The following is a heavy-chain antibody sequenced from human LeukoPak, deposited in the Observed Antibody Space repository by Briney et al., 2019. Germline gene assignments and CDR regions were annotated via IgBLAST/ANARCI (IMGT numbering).Heavy chain of an antibody. CDR2: ISSNGGST. D-gene: IGHD3-3*01. V-gene: IGHV3-64*01. Sequence: PGGSLRLSCAASGFTFSSYAMHWVHQAPGKGLEYVSAISSNGGSTYYANSVKGRFTISRDNSKNTLYLQMGSLRAEDMAVYYCARGGLDFWSGYYYYWGQGTLVTVSS. J-gene: IGHJ4*02. CDR1: GFTFSSYA. CDR3: ARGGLDFWSGYYYY.